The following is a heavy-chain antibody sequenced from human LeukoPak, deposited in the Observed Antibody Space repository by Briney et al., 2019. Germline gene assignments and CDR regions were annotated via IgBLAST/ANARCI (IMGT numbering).Heavy chain of an antibody. J-gene: IGHJ4*02. Sequence: PGGSLRLSCAASGFTFSSYAMHWVRQAPGKGLEFVSSISSNGGSTFFANSVKGRFTISRDNSKNTLYLQMGSLRTEDMAVYYCARGSRNHFDYSGYYSYWGQGTLLTVSS. CDR2: ISSNGGST. CDR3: ARGSRNHFDYSGYYSY. CDR1: GFTFSSYA. V-gene: IGHV3-64*01. D-gene: IGHD3-22*01.